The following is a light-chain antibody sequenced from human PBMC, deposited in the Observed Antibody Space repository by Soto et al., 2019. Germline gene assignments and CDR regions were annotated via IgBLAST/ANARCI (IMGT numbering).Light chain of an antibody. CDR1: SSNIGAGYD. V-gene: IGLV1-40*01. Sequence: QSVLTQPPSVSGAPGQRVTISCTGSSSNIGAGYDVHWYQQLPGTAPKLLIYDNNNRPSGVPDRFSGSKSGTSASLAITGLQAEDEAEYYCQSYDSSLSGSTVFGTGTKVTVL. CDR3: QSYDSSLSGSTV. CDR2: DNN. J-gene: IGLJ1*01.